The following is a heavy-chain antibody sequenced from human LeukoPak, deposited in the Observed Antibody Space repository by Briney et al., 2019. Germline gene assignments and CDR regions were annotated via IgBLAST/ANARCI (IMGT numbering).Heavy chain of an antibody. D-gene: IGHD3-10*01. V-gene: IGHV3-33*01. CDR3: ARDHVIKQAPPGY. CDR2: VWFDGTNK. J-gene: IGHJ4*02. Sequence: GGSLRLSCAASGFTFTNYGMHWVRQAPGKGLEWVAVVWFDGTNKYYADSVKGRFTISRDNSKNTVYLQMNSLRAKDTAIYYCARDHVIKQAPPGYWGQGTLVTVSS. CDR1: GFTFTNYG.